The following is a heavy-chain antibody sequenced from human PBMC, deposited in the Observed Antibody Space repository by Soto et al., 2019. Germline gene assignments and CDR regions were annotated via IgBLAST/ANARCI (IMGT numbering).Heavy chain of an antibody. J-gene: IGHJ3*01. CDR2: IYYSGST. Sequence: QVQLQESGPGLVKPSETLSLTCTVSGGSISSYYWSWIRQPPGKGLEWIGYIYYSGSTNYNPSLRRQVTISVDTSKNQFSLKLSSVTAADTAVYYCARGLGPVTTLASFDLWGQGTMVTVSS. CDR1: GGSISSYY. D-gene: IGHD4-17*01. V-gene: IGHV4-59*01. CDR3: ARGLGPVTTLASFDL.